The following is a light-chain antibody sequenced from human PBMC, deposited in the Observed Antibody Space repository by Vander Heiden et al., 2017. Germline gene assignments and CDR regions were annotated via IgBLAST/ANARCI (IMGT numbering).Light chain of an antibody. Sequence: IQLTQSPSSLSASVGDRVTITCRASQGISSYLACYQQNPGKAPKLLIYAASTLHSGVPSRFSGSASATDFTLTISILHPEDFATYCCQQLNSYPRTFGEGTKLEIK. V-gene: IGKV1-9*01. CDR3: QQLNSYPRT. CDR1: QGISSY. J-gene: IGKJ2*01. CDR2: AAS.